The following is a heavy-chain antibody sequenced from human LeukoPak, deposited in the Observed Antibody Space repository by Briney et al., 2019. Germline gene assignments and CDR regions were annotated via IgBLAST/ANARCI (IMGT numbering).Heavy chain of an antibody. CDR2: IKQDGSEK. D-gene: IGHD3-3*01. Sequence: PGGSLRLSCAASGFTFSTYWMSWVRQAPGKGLEWVANIKQDGSEKYYVDSVKGRFTISRDNAKNSLYLQMNSLRAEDTAVYYCARSLRFSHYYMDVWGKGTTVTVSS. CDR1: GFTFSTYW. J-gene: IGHJ6*03. CDR3: ARSLRFSHYYMDV. V-gene: IGHV3-7*01.